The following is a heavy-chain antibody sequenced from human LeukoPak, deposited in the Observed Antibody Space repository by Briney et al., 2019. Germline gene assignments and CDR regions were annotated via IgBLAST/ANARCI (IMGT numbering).Heavy chain of an antibody. CDR3: AKTKELELPDY. CDR1: GFTFSSYN. Sequence: GGSLRLSCAASGFTFSSYNMNWVRQAPGKGLEWVAVISYDGSNKYYADSVKGRFTISRDNSKNTLYLQMNSLRAEDTAVYYCAKTKELELPDYWGQGTLVTVSS. J-gene: IGHJ4*02. CDR2: ISYDGSNK. V-gene: IGHV3-30*18. D-gene: IGHD1-7*01.